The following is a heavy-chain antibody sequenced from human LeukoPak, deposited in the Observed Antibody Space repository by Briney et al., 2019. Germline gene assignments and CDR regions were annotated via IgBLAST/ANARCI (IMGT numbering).Heavy chain of an antibody. D-gene: IGHD6-19*01. CDR3: ARGSYSSGWYLTY. CDR1: GFTFSSYG. V-gene: IGHV3-30*02. J-gene: IGHJ4*02. CDR2: IRYDGSKK. Sequence: PGGSLRLSCATSGFTFSSYGVHWVRQAPGKGLESVAFIRYDGSKKYYADSVKGRFTISRDNSKNTLYLQMNSLRAEDTAVYYCARGSYSSGWYLTYWGQGTLVTVSA.